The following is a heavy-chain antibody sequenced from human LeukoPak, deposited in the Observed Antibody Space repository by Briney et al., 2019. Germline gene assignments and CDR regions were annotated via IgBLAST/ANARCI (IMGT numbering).Heavy chain of an antibody. CDR2: ISGSGGST. J-gene: IGHJ5*01. CDR3: AKDLHDYGNYVGWFDS. CDR1: GFTFSSYA. D-gene: IGHD4-11*01. Sequence: EGSLRLSCAASGFTFSSYAMDWVRQAPGKGLEWVSVISGSGGSTYYADSVKGRFTISRDNSKTTLFLQVNSLRAEDTAVYYCAKDLHDYGNYVGWFDSWGQGTLVTVSS. V-gene: IGHV3-23*01.